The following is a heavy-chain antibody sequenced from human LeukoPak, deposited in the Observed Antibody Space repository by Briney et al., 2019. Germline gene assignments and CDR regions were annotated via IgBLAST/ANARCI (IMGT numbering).Heavy chain of an antibody. D-gene: IGHD3-3*01. Sequence: PGGSLRLSCAASGFTFSSYSMNWVRQAPGKGLEWVSSISSSSSYIYYADSVKGRFTISRDNAKNSLYLQMNSLRVEDTAFYYCATDRWGFFNYWGQGTLVTVSS. CDR3: ATDRWGFFNY. CDR1: GFTFSSYS. CDR2: ISSSSSYI. V-gene: IGHV3-21*01. J-gene: IGHJ4*02.